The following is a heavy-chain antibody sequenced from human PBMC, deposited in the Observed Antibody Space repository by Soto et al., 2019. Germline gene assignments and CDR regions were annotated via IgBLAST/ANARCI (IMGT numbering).Heavy chain of an antibody. J-gene: IGHJ6*02. CDR1: GFTFSSYG. CDR2: ISYDGSNK. V-gene: IGHV3-30*18. Sequence: QVQLVESGGGVVQPGRSLRLSCAASGFTFSSYGMHWVRQAPGKGLEWVAVISYDGSNKYYADSVKGRFTISRDNSKNTLYLQMNSLRAEDTAVYYCAKFIMITFGEGYGMDVWGQGTTVTVSS. D-gene: IGHD3-16*01. CDR3: AKFIMITFGEGYGMDV.